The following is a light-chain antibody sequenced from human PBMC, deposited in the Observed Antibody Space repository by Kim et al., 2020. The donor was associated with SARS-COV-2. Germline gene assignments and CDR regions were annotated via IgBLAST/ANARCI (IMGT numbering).Light chain of an antibody. J-gene: IGLJ3*02. Sequence: QRVTISCSGSSSNIGSNYVYWYQQLPGTAPKLLIYRNNQRPSGVPDRFSGSKSGTSASLAISGLRSEDEADYYCAAWDDSLSGRVFGRGTQLTVL. CDR3: AAWDDSLSGRV. CDR2: RNN. V-gene: IGLV1-47*01. CDR1: SSNIGSNY.